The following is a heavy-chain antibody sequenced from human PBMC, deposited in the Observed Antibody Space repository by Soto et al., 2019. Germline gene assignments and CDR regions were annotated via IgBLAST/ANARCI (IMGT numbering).Heavy chain of an antibody. CDR1: GGSVSSCCYY. J-gene: IGHJ4*02. Sequence: PSETLSLTCTVSGGSVSSCCYYWSWIRQPPGKGLEWIGYIYYSGSTNYIPSLKSRVTISVDTSKNQFSLKLSSVTAADTAVYYCARSYSSSWLGFDYWGQGTLVTVS. V-gene: IGHV4-61*01. CDR2: IYYSGST. D-gene: IGHD6-13*01. CDR3: ARSYSSSWLGFDY.